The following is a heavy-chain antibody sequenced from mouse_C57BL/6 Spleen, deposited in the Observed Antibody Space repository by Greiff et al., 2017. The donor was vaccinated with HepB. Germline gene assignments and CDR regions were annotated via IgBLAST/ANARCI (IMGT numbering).Heavy chain of an antibody. D-gene: IGHD2-5*01. Sequence: QVQLQQSGPGLVQPSQSLSITCTVSGFSLTSYGVHWVRQSPGKGLEWLGVIWSGGSTDYNAAFISRLSISKDNSKSQVFFKMNSLQADDTAIYYCARNLPLSFYYSNEEWYFDVWGTGTTVTVSS. CDR3: ARNLPLSFYYSNEEWYFDV. CDR1: GFSLTSYG. J-gene: IGHJ1*03. CDR2: IWSGGST. V-gene: IGHV2-2*01.